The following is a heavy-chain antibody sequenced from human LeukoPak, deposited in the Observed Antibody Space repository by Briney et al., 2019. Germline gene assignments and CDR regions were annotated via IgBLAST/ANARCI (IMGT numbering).Heavy chain of an antibody. CDR2: INPNSGGT. Sequence: ASVKVSCKASGYTFTGYYMHWVRQAPGRGLEWMGRINPNSGGTNYAQKFQGRVTMTRDTSISTAYMELSRLRSDGTAVYYCARDHAAYDSSGYYYATNTFDYWGQGTLVTVSS. CDR1: GYTFTGYY. V-gene: IGHV1-2*06. D-gene: IGHD3-22*01. J-gene: IGHJ4*02. CDR3: ARDHAAYDSSGYYYATNTFDY.